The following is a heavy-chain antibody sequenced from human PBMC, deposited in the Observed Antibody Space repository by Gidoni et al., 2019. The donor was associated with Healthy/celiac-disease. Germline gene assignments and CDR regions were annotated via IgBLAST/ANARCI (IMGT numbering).Heavy chain of an antibody. J-gene: IGHJ5*02. Sequence: QLQLQESGPGLVKPSETLSLTCTVSGGSISSSSYYWGWIRQPPGKGLEWIGRIYYSGSTYYNPSLKSRVTISVDTSKNQFSLKLSSVTAADTAVYYCARHKGYGYGDYVASMRWFDPWGQGTLVTVSS. CDR3: ARHKGYGYGDYVASMRWFDP. CDR2: IYYSGST. CDR1: GGSISSSSYY. V-gene: IGHV4-39*01. D-gene: IGHD4-17*01.